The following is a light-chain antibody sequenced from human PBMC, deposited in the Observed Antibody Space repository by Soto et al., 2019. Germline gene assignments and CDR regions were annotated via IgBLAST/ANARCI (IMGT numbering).Light chain of an antibody. CDR3: NSYTSSSTYV. V-gene: IGLV2-14*01. CDR1: SSDVGGYNY. J-gene: IGLJ1*01. CDR2: DVS. Sequence: QSVLTQPASVSGSPGQSITISCTGTSSDVGGYNYVSWYQQRPGKAPKLMIYDVSNRPSGVSNRFSGSKSGNTASLTISGRQAEDEADYYCNSYTSSSTYVFGTGTKVTVL.